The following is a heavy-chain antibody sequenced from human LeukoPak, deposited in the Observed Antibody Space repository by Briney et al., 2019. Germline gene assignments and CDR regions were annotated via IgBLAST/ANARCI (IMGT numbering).Heavy chain of an antibody. CDR2: ISGSGTTI. J-gene: IGHJ4*02. V-gene: IGHV3-48*03. Sequence: GGSLRLSCAASGFTFSSFEMNWVRQAPGKGLEWVSYISGSGTTIYYADSVRGRFTISRDNAKNSLYLQMNSLRAEDTAVYYCARDLYFDYWGQGTLVTVSS. CDR3: ARDLYFDY. CDR1: GFTFSSFE.